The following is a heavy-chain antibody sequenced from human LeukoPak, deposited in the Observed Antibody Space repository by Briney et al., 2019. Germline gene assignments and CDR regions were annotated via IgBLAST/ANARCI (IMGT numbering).Heavy chain of an antibody. D-gene: IGHD6-25*01. CDR1: GGTFRTFA. Sequence: ASVKVSCKASGGTFRTFAISWVRQAPGQGLEWMGGIIPIFGIPDSAQKFQGRLTIAADESTTTAYMELSSLRSDDTAIYYCGLSGNYYYYYMDVWGKGTTVTISS. CDR3: GLSGNYYYYYMDV. J-gene: IGHJ6*03. V-gene: IGHV1-69*13. CDR2: IIPIFGIP.